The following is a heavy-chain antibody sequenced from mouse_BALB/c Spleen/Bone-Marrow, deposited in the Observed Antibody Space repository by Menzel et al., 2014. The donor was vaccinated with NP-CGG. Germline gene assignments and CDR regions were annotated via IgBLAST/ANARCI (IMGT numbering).Heavy chain of an antibody. J-gene: IGHJ2*01. V-gene: IGHV1-61*01. CDR2: IHPSDSES. D-gene: IGHD4-1*01. Sequence: QVQLQQSGAELVRPGTSVRLSCKASGYSFXNYWTNWVKQRPGQGLEWIGMIHPSDSESRLNQKFKDKATLTVDKSSTTAYMQLSSPTSEDSAVYYWARGLGEIWGYWGQGTTLTVSS. CDR1: GYSFXNYW. CDR3: ARGLGEIWGY.